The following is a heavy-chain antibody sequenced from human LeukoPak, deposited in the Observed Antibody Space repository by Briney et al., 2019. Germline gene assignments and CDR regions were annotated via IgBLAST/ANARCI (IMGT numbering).Heavy chain of an antibody. CDR1: RYTFTSYD. D-gene: IGHD3-10*01. CDR3: ARLWRYGSSSS. V-gene: IGHV1-8*01. CDR2: MNPNSGNT. Sequence: ASVKVSCKASRYTFTSYDINWVRQATGQGLERMGWMNPNSGNTGYAKKFQGRVTMTRNTSISTAYMELSSLRSEDTAVYYCARLWRYGSSSSWGQGTLVTVSS. J-gene: IGHJ5*02.